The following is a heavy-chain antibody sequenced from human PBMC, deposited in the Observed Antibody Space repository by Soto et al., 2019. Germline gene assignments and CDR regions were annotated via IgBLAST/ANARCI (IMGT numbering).Heavy chain of an antibody. Sequence: GGSLRLSCAASGFTFSSYAMSWVRQAPGKGLEWVSAISGSGGSTYYADSVKGRFTISRDNSKNTLYLQMNSLRAEDTAVYYCAKEKLVPAARGVGWYFDLWGRGTLVTVSS. J-gene: IGHJ2*01. CDR3: AKEKLVPAARGVGWYFDL. V-gene: IGHV3-23*01. D-gene: IGHD2-2*01. CDR2: ISGSGGST. CDR1: GFTFSSYA.